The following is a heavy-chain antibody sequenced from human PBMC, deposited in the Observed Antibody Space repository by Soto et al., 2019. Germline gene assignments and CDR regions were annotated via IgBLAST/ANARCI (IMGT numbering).Heavy chain of an antibody. CDR3: ARDLAIFGVVMNYYYGMDV. Sequence: PGGSLSLSCVASGFTFSSCWMSWVRQAPGKGLEWVANIKQDGSGKYYVDSVKGRFTISRYNAKNSLYLKMNSLRAEDTAVYYCARDLAIFGVVMNYYYGMDVWGQGTTVTVSS. D-gene: IGHD3-3*01. V-gene: IGHV3-7*03. CDR2: IKQDGSGK. CDR1: GFTFSSCW. J-gene: IGHJ6*02.